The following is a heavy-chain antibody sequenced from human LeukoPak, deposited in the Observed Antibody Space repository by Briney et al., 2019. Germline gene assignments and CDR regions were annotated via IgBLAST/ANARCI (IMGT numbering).Heavy chain of an antibody. Sequence: PSETLSLTCTVSGGSISSYYWSWIRQPPGKGLEWIGYTYYSGSTNYNPSLKSRVTISVDTSKNQFSLRLSSVTAADTAVYYCAKSGGYGLIDYWGQGTRVTVSS. CDR2: TYYSGST. CDR3: AKSGGYGLIDY. D-gene: IGHD1-26*01. CDR1: GGSISSYY. J-gene: IGHJ4*02. V-gene: IGHV4-59*01.